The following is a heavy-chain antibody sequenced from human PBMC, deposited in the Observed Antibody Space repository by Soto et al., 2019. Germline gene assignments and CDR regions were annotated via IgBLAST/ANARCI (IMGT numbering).Heavy chain of an antibody. J-gene: IGHJ3*01. CDR3: AKRDTTMARGAFDV. CDR2: ISGRGGTT. V-gene: IGHV3-23*01. Sequence: ESGGGLVQPGGSLRLSCAASGFTFSTYAMSWVRQAPGKGLEWVSAISGRGGTTYYADSVKGRFTISRDNSNSTLYLQMDGLKGEDTALYYCAKRDTTMARGAFDVWGQGTIVTFSS. D-gene: IGHD5-18*01. CDR1: GFTFSTYA.